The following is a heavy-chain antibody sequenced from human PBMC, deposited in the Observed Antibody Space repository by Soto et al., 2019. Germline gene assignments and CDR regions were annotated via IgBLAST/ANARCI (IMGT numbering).Heavy chain of an antibody. CDR2: ISYDGSNK. CDR3: ARSLNY. Sequence: AGSLRLSCAASGFTFSSYAMHWVRQAPGKGLEWVAVISYDGSNKYYADSVKGRFTISRDNSKNTLYLQMNSRRAEDTAVYYCARSLNYWGQGTLVTVSS. CDR1: GFTFSSYA. J-gene: IGHJ4*02. V-gene: IGHV3-30-3*01.